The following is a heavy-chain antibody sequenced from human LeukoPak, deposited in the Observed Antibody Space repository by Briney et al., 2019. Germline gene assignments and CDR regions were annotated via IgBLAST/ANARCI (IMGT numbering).Heavy chain of an antibody. J-gene: IGHJ4*02. CDR2: IYYSGSA. Sequence: SETLSLTCTVSGGSINPYYWNWIRQPPGKGLEWIGYIYYSGSADYNPALKSRVTISVDTSKNQFSLKLSSVTAADTAVYFCARDKVPGDYWGQGTLATVSS. V-gene: IGHV4-59*01. CDR3: ARDKVPGDY. CDR1: GGSINPYY. D-gene: IGHD1-1*01.